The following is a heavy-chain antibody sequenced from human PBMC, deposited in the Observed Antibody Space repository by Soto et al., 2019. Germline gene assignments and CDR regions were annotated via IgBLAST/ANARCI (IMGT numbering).Heavy chain of an antibody. D-gene: IGHD6-25*01. CDR2: INHSGST. V-gene: IGHV4-34*01. CDR3: ARGGISAVGMDV. CDR1: GGSFSGYY. Sequence: QVQLQQWGAGLLKPSETLSLTCAVYGGSFSGYYWSWIRQPPGKGLEWVGEINHSGSTNYNPSLKSRVTISVDTSKNQFSLRLSSVTAADTSVYYCARGGISAVGMDVWGQGTTVTVSS. J-gene: IGHJ6*02.